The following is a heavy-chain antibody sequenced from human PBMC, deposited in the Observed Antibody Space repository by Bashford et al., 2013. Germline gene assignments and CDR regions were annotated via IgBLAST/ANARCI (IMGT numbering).Heavy chain of an antibody. CDR2: IYHSGET. D-gene: IGHD6-13*01. J-gene: IGHJ4*02. V-gene: IGHV4-59*08. CDR1: SGSITNYY. CDR3: ARHASYSNFWDWDY. Sequence: SETLSLTCTVSSGSITNYYWSWIRQPPGKGLEWIGYIYHSGETNYNPSLKSRVIISVDTPKNQFSLRLSAVTAADTAVYYCARHASYSNFWDWDYWGQGMLVTVSS.